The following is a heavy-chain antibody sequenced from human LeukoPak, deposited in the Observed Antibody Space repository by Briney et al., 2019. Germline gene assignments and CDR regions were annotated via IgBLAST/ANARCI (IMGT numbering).Heavy chain of an antibody. Sequence: GESLKISCKASGYSFTDYWIGWVRQMPGKGLEWMGIIYPGDSDTRYSPSFQGQVTISADKSISTAYLQWSSLKASDTAMYYCARPYDSTVDAFDIWGQGTMVTVSS. CDR2: IYPGDSDT. J-gene: IGHJ3*02. CDR3: ARPYDSTVDAFDI. D-gene: IGHD3-22*01. V-gene: IGHV5-51*01. CDR1: GYSFTDYW.